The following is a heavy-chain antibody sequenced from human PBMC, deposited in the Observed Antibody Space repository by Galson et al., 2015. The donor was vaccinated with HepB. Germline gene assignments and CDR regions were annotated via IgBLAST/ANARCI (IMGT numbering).Heavy chain of an antibody. V-gene: IGHV1-2*02. CDR1: GYTFTGYY. CDR2: INPNSGGT. J-gene: IGHJ4*02. CDR3: ARVGDIVVVPAAAYFDY. Sequence: SVKVSCKASGYTFTGYYMLWVRQAPGQGLEWMGWINPNSGGTNYAQKFQGRVTMTRDTSISTAYMELSRLRSDDTAVYYCARVGDIVVVPAAAYFDYWGQGTLVTVSS. D-gene: IGHD2-2*01.